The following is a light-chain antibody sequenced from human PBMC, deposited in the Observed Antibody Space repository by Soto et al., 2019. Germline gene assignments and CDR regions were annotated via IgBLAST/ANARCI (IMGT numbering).Light chain of an antibody. CDR1: SSDAGSYNL. V-gene: IGLV2-23*02. CDR3: CSYAGSRVV. Sequence: QSVLTQPASVSGSPGQSITISCTGTSSDAGSYNLVSWYQQHPGKAPKLMIYEVSKRPSGVSNRFSGSKSGNTASLTISGLQAEDEADYYCCSYAGSRVVFGGGTQLTVL. J-gene: IGLJ2*01. CDR2: EVS.